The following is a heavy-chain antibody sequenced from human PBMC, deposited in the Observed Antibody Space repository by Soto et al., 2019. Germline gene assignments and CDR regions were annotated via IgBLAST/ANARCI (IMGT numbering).Heavy chain of an antibody. D-gene: IGHD3-22*01. CDR1: GGYFSGYY. J-gene: IGHJ4*02. V-gene: IGHV4-34*01. CDR3: ARGRGYYFRVRNYFDY. CDR2: INHSGST. Sequence: SETLSLTCAVYGGYFSGYYWSWIRQPPGKGLEWIGEINHSGSTNYNPSLKSRVTISVDTSKNQFSLKLSSVTAADTAVYYCARGRGYYFRVRNYFDYWGQGTLVTVSS.